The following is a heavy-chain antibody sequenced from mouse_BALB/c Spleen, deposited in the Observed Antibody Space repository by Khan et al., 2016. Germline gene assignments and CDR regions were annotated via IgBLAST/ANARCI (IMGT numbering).Heavy chain of an antibody. D-gene: IGHD2-4*01. CDR3: ARSYYDSWFVY. V-gene: IGHV14-3*02. CDR2: IDPANGNT. Sequence: VQLQQSGAELVKPGASVKLSCTASGFNIKDTYMHWVKQRPEQGLEWIGRIDPANGNTKYDPKFQGKATITADTSSNTAYLQLSSLTSEDTAVYYCARSYYDSWFVYWGQGTLVTVSA. J-gene: IGHJ3*01. CDR1: GFNIKDTY.